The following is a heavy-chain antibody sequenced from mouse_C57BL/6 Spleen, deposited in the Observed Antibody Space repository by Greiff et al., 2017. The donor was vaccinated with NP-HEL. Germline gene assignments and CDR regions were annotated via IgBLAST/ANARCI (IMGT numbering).Heavy chain of an antibody. J-gene: IGHJ3*01. CDR1: GYAFSSYW. CDR2: IYPGDGDT. V-gene: IGHV1-80*01. CDR3: AREDSAWFAY. Sequence: VMLVESGAELVKPGASVKISCKASGYAFSSYWMNWVKQRPGKGLEWIGQIYPGDGDTNYNGKFKGKATLTADKSSSTAYMQLSSLTSEDSAVYFCAREDSAWFAYWGQGTLVTVSA.